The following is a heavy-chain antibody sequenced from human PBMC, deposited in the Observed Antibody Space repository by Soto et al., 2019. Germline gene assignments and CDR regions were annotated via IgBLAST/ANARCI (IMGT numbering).Heavy chain of an antibody. Sequence: CESLNISCTASPFPFTRYWIGCLRHMPEKGLEWKGSIYPGDSETRYSPSFQGQLSIPAHNSICTAYLHWSSLKASDTAMYYCAKSGDFWSGYEYPRRANYFDYWGQGTLVTVST. V-gene: IGHV5-51*01. CDR1: PFPFTRYW. J-gene: IGHJ4*02. CDR2: IYPGDSET. CDR3: AKSGDFWSGYEYPRRANYFDY. D-gene: IGHD3-3*01.